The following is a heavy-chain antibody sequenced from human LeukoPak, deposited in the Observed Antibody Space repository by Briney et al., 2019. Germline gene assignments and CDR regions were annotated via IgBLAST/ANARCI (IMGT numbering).Heavy chain of an antibody. CDR2: IYDSGST. Sequence: PSETLSLTCTVSGGSIRSSYYYWGWIRQPPGKGLEWIGSIYDSGSTYYNPSLKSRVTISVDTSKNQFSLKLNSVTAADTAVYYCARGHCRRYCSSTFRAFDIWGQGTMVTVSS. CDR1: GGSIRSSYYY. CDR3: ARGHCRRYCSSTFRAFDI. D-gene: IGHD2-2*01. J-gene: IGHJ3*02. V-gene: IGHV4-39*01.